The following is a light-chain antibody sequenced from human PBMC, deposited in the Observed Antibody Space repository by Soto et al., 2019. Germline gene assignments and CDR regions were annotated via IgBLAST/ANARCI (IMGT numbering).Light chain of an antibody. CDR1: QNISRS. V-gene: IGKV3-15*01. J-gene: IGKJ1*01. CDR3: HQYNGWPRT. CDR2: GTY. Sequence: EIVLTQSPVTLSVSPGERATLSCRASQNISRSLAWYQQKPGQGNSLLIYGTYTRAGGVTARFSGGGSGTEFTLTITSLQSEDFAVYYCHQYNGWPRTFGQVTKVDIK.